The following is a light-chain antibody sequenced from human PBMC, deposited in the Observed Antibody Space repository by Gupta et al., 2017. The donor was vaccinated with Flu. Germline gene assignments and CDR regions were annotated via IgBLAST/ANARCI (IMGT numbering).Light chain of an antibody. Sequence: DIQMTQSPSSLSASVGDRVTITCRASQSISSYLNWYQQKPGKAPKRLIYAASSLQSGVPSRFSGSGSGTDFTLTISSLQPEDFATYYCQQTYSTPWTFGQGTTVEI. J-gene: IGKJ1*01. CDR1: QSISSY. V-gene: IGKV1-39*01. CDR2: AAS. CDR3: QQTYSTPWT.